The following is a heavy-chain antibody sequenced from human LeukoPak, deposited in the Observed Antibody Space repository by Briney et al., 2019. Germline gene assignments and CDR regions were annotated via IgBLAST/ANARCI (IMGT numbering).Heavy chain of an antibody. J-gene: IGHJ4*02. CDR2: INQGEGEK. V-gene: IGHV3-7*03. Sequence: GGSLRLSCVDSGFTFSSHWMSWVRQAPGKGLEWVANINQGEGEKYYVDSVKGRFTISRDNAKKSLFLQMNSLRAEDTAVYYCARDYLREGIDYWGQGTLVTVSS. CDR3: ARDYLREGIDY. D-gene: IGHD3-10*01. CDR1: GFTFSSHW.